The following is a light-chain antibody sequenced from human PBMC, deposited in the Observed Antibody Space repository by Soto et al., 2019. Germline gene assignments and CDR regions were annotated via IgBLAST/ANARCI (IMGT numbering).Light chain of an antibody. CDR3: SSYAGSSNV. Sequence: QSVLTQPASVSGSPGQSITISCTGTSSDVGGYNYVSWYQQHPGKAPKLMIYEVSNRPPGVPDRFSGSKSGNTASLTVSGLQAEDEADYYCSSYAGSSNVFGTGTKVTVL. CDR2: EVS. CDR1: SSDVGGYNY. V-gene: IGLV2-8*01. J-gene: IGLJ1*01.